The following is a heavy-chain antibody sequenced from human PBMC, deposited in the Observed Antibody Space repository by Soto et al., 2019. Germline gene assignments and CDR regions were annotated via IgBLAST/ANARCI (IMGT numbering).Heavy chain of an antibody. CDR3: TTTPTTGYCSGGSCFPVPNAFDI. V-gene: IGHV3-15*01. Sequence: GGPLRLSCAASGCTFSNAWMSWVRQAPGKGLEWVGRIKSKTDGGTTDYAAPVKGRFTISRDDSKNTLYLQMNSLKTEDTAVYYCTTTPTTGYCSGGSCFPVPNAFDIWGQGTMVTVSS. CDR1: GCTFSNAW. CDR2: IKSKTDGGTT. D-gene: IGHD2-15*01. J-gene: IGHJ3*02.